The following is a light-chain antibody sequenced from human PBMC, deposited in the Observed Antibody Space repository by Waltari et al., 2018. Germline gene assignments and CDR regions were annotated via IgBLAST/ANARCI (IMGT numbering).Light chain of an antibody. CDR1: QNIRTH. CDR3: QQSFSSPWT. CDR2: SAS. J-gene: IGKJ1*01. V-gene: IGKV1-39*01. Sequence: DIQMTQSPSSLSASVGDTVTVTCRASQNIRTHLNWYQQKPATAPKLLIYSASTLPRGVPSRFSGSGSGTDFTLTVTNLQPDDFAIYFCQQSFSSPWTFGQGTRV.